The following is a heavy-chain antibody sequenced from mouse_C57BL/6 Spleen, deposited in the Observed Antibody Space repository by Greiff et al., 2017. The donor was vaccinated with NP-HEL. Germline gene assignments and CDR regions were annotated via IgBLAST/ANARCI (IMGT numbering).Heavy chain of an antibody. V-gene: IGHV14-3*01. D-gene: IGHD1-1*01. CDR3: ASLLRRERSWFAY. J-gene: IGHJ3*01. Sequence: EVQLQQSVAELVRPGASVKLSCTASGFNIKNTYMHWVKQRPEQGLEWIGRIDPENGNTKYAPKFQGKATITADTSSNTAYLQLSSLTSEDTAIYYCASLLRRERSWFAYWGQGTLVTVSA. CDR1: GFNIKNTY. CDR2: IDPENGNT.